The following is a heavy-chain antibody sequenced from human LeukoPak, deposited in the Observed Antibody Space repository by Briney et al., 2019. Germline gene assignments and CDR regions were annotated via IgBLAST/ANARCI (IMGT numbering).Heavy chain of an antibody. J-gene: IGHJ4*02. Sequence: SETLSLTCTVSGGSISSYYWSWIRRPPGKGLEWIGYIYTSGSTNYNPSLTSRVTISVDTSKNQFSLKLSSVTAADTAVYYCARHGIAAALDYWGQGTLVTVSS. CDR3: ARHGIAAALDY. V-gene: IGHV4-4*09. D-gene: IGHD6-13*01. CDR1: GGSISSYY. CDR2: IYTSGST.